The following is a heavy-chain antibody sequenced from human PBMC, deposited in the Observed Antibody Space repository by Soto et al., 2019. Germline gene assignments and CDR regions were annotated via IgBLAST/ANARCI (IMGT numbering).Heavy chain of an antibody. CDR3: AATADNMVRGVIIYYYGMDV. J-gene: IGHJ6*02. CDR2: IVVGSGNT. CDR1: GFTFTSSA. V-gene: IGHV1-58*01. D-gene: IGHD3-10*01. Sequence: SGKVSCKASGFTFTSSAVQWVRQARGQRLEWIGWIVVGSGNTNYAQKFQERVTITRDMSTSTAYMELSSLRSEDTAVYYCAATADNMVRGVIIYYYGMDVWGQGTTVTVSS.